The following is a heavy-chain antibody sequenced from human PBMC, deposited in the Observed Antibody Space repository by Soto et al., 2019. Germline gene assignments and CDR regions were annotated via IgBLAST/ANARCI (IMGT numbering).Heavy chain of an antibody. J-gene: IGHJ4*02. D-gene: IGHD2-15*01. Sequence: SVKVSCKASGGTFSSYAISWVRQAPGQGLEWTGGIIPIFGTANYAQKFQGRVTITADESTSTAYMELSSLRSEDTAVYYCAGGFSSYCSGGSCLDYWGQGTLVTVSS. V-gene: IGHV1-69*13. CDR3: AGGFSSYCSGGSCLDY. CDR2: IIPIFGTA. CDR1: GGTFSSYA.